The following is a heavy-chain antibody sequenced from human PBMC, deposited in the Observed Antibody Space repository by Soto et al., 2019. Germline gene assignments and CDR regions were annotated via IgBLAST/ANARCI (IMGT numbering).Heavy chain of an antibody. V-gene: IGHV1-69*12. CDR1: GGTFSSYA. Sequence: QVQLVQSGAEVKKPGSSVKVSCKASGGTFSSYAISWVRQAPGQGLEWMGGILPIFGTANYAQKFQGRVTITADESTSTAYMELSSLRSEDTAVYYCAGPGPIIAAAANWFDPWGQGTLVTVSS. D-gene: IGHD6-13*01. J-gene: IGHJ5*02. CDR2: ILPIFGTA. CDR3: AGPGPIIAAAANWFDP.